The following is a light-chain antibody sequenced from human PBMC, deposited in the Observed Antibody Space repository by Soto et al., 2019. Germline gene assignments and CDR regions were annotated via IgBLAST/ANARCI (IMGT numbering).Light chain of an antibody. CDR1: SSDVGGYNY. J-gene: IGLJ1*01. V-gene: IGLV2-11*01. Sequence: QSALTQPCSVSGSPGQSVTISCTGTSSDVGGYNYVSWYQQHPGKAPKLMIYDVSKRPSGVPDRFSGSKSGNTASLTISGLQAEDEADYYCCSYAGSYPSYVFGTGTKLTVL. CDR2: DVS. CDR3: CSYAGSYPSYV.